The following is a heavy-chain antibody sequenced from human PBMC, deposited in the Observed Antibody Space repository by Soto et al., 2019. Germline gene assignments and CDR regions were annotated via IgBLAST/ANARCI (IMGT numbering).Heavy chain of an antibody. Sequence: GESLKISCKGSGYSFTSYWISWVRQMPRKGLEWMGRIDPSDSYTNYSPSFQGPVTHPADKSTSPAYLQWNSLKASETASYYCARRPGDSSSWYDYWGQGTLVTVSS. V-gene: IGHV5-10-1*01. D-gene: IGHD6-13*01. J-gene: IGHJ4*02. CDR2: IDPSDSYT. CDR1: GYSFTSYW. CDR3: ARRPGDSSSWYDY.